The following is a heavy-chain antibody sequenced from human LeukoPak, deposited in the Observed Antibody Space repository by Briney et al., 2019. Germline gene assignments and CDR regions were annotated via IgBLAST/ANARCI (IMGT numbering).Heavy chain of an antibody. D-gene: IGHD3-22*01. J-gene: IGHJ4*02. Sequence: QLGGSLRLSCAASGFTFSTYAVNWVRQAPGKGLEWVSAISGSGGGTYYADSVKGRFTISRDNSKNTLYLQMSSLRAEDTAVYYCAKDRGRYYDSSGYYWGYYFDSWGQGILVTVST. CDR3: AKDRGRYYDSSGYYWGYYFDS. CDR1: GFTFSTYA. V-gene: IGHV3-23*01. CDR2: ISGSGGGT.